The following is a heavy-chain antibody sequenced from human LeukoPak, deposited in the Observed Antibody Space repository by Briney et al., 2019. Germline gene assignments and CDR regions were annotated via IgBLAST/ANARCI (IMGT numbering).Heavy chain of an antibody. V-gene: IGHV4-30-4*08. CDR2: IYYSGST. CDR1: GGSISSGDYY. D-gene: IGHD3-10*01. J-gene: IGHJ4*02. CDR3: ARDVLLWFGDPRGYFDY. Sequence: PSETLSLTCTVSGGSISSGDYYWSWIRQPPGKGLEWIGYIYYSGSTYYNPSLKSRVTISVDTSKNQFSLKLSSVTAADTAVYYCARDVLLWFGDPRGYFDYWGQGTLVTVSS.